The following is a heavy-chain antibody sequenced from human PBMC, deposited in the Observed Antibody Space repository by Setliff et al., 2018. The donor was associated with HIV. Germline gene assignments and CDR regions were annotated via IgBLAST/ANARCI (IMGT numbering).Heavy chain of an antibody. J-gene: IGHJ3*02. D-gene: IGHD3-3*01. CDR3: TSSLRYYNFWSGPDAFDI. Sequence: PGGSLRLSCTASGFTFGDYAMSWVRQAPGKGLEWVGFIRSKAYDGTTEYAASVKGRFTISRDDSKSIAYLQMNSLKTEDTAVYYCTSSLRYYNFWSGPDAFDIWGQGTMVTVSS. CDR2: IRSKAYDGTT. CDR1: GFTFGDYA. V-gene: IGHV3-49*04.